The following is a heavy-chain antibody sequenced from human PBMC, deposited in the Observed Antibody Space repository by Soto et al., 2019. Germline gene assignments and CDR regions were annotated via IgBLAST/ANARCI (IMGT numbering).Heavy chain of an antibody. CDR1: GYTFTSYG. Sequence: QVQLVQSGAEVKKPGASVKVSCKASGYTFTSYGISWVRQAPGQGLERMGWISAYNGNTNYAQKLQGRVTMTTDTSTSTAYMELRSLRSDDTAVYYCARDTLRYFDWLPPPGNYGKDVWGQGTTVTVSS. D-gene: IGHD3-9*01. CDR2: ISAYNGNT. J-gene: IGHJ6*02. V-gene: IGHV1-18*01. CDR3: ARDTLRYFDWLPPPGNYGKDV.